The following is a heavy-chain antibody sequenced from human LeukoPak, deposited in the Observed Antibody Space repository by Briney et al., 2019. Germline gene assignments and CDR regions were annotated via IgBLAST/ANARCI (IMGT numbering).Heavy chain of an antibody. Sequence: SETLSLTCAVYGGSFSGYYWSWIRQPPGKGLEWIGEINHSGSTNYNPSLKSRVTISVDTSKNQFSLKLSSVTAADTAVYYCARHFNKRVPAAAKKRDYFDYWGQGTLVTVSS. CDR1: GGSFSGYY. CDR2: INHSGST. J-gene: IGHJ4*02. V-gene: IGHV4-34*01. D-gene: IGHD6-13*01. CDR3: ARHFNKRVPAAAKKRDYFDY.